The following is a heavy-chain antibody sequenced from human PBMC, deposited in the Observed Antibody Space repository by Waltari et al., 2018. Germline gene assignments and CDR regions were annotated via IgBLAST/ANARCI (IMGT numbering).Heavy chain of an antibody. CDR3: ARQDYYDSSGLDAFDI. D-gene: IGHD3-22*01. CDR1: GGSISSSSYY. CDR2: IYYSGRT. V-gene: IGHV4-39*01. Sequence: QLQLQESGPGLVKPSETLSLTCTVSGGSISSSSYYWGWIRQPPGKGLEWIGSIYYSGRTYSNPSLNSRVTISVATSKNQFSLKLSSVTAADTAVYYCARQDYYDSSGLDAFDIWGQGTMVTVSS. J-gene: IGHJ3*02.